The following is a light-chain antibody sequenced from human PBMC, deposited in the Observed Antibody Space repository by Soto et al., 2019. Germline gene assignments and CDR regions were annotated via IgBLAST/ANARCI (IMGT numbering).Light chain of an antibody. CDR2: DVS. CDR3: NSYAGSNTLGV. J-gene: IGLJ3*02. V-gene: IGLV2-14*01. Sequence: QSALTQPASVSGSPGQSITISCIGTSSDVGGYNYVSWYQQHPGKAPKLVIFDVSRRPSGVSNRFSGSKSGNTASLTISGLQAEDEADYYCNSYAGSNTLGVFGGGTKLTVL. CDR1: SSDVGGYNY.